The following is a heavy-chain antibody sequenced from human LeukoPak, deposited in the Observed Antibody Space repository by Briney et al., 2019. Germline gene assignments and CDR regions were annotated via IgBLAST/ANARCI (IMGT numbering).Heavy chain of an antibody. CDR1: GFTFSSYS. D-gene: IGHD2-15*01. V-gene: IGHV3-21*01. J-gene: IGHJ4*02. CDR2: ISSSSSYI. CDR3: ARAGYCSGGSCFTAPPHTLPLDC. Sequence: GGSLRLSCAASGFTFSSYSMDWVRQAPGKGLEWVSSISSSSSYIYYADSVKGRFTISRDNAKNSLYLQMNSLRAEDTAVYYCARAGYCSGGSCFTAPPHTLPLDCWGQGTLVTVSS.